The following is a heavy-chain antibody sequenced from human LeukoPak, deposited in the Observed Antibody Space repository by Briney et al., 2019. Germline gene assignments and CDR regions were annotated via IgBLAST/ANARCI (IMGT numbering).Heavy chain of an antibody. V-gene: IGHV3-21*01. D-gene: IGHD5-18*01. CDR3: ARGELYSYGYDY. CDR2: ISSSSSYI. CDR1: GFTFSSYS. J-gene: IGHJ4*02. Sequence: GGSLRLSCAASGFTFSSYSMNWVRQAPGKGLEWVSSISSSSSYIYYADSVKGRFTISRDNAKNSLYLQMDSLRAEDTAVYYCARGELYSYGYDYWGQGTLVTVSS.